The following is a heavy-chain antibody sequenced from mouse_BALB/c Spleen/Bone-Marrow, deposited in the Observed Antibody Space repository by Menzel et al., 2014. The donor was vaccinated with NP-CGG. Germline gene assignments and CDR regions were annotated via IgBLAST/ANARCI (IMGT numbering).Heavy chain of an antibody. Sequence: DVQLVESGGGLVQPGGSLRLSCATSGFTFTDYYMSWVRQPPGTALEWLGFIRNKANGYTTEYSASVNGRFTISRDNSQSILYLQMDTLRAEDSATYYCARALYPRAMDYWGQGTSVTVSS. D-gene: IGHD2-1*01. CDR1: GFTFTDYY. CDR3: ARALYPRAMDY. V-gene: IGHV7-3*02. CDR2: IRNKANGYTT. J-gene: IGHJ4*01.